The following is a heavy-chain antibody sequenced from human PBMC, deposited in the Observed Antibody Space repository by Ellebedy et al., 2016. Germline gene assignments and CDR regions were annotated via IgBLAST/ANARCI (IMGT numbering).Heavy chain of an antibody. CDR2: VFHTGAA. CDR3: AKWNTGWYAFDA. J-gene: IGHJ3*01. CDR1: GGSVSSDW. Sequence: SETLSLTCNVSGGSVSSDWWNWIRQPPGKGLEWIGYVFHTGAAIYNPSLKSRVTMSVDTSKSQFSLRLTSVTAADTAVYYCAKWNTGWYAFDAWGQGTMVTVSS. D-gene: IGHD6-19*01. V-gene: IGHV4-59*02.